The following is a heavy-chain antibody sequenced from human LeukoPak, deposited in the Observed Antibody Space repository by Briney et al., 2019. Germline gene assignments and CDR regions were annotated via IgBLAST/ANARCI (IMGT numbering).Heavy chain of an antibody. Sequence: PGGSLRLSCAASGFTFSSYAMSWVRQAPGKELEWVSAISGSGGSTYYADSVKGRFTISRDNSKNTLYLQMNSLRAEDTAVYYCAKNGQLLSAYYFDYWGQGTLVTVSS. J-gene: IGHJ4*02. CDR3: AKNGQLLSAYYFDY. V-gene: IGHV3-23*01. CDR1: GFTFSSYA. D-gene: IGHD2-2*01. CDR2: ISGSGGST.